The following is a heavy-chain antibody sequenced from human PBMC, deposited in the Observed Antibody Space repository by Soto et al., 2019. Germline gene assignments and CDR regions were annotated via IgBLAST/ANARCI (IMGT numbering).Heavy chain of an antibody. CDR2: TYYRSKWYN. V-gene: IGHV6-1*01. CDR3: ARDYYDISGYSAFDI. Sequence: QSQTLSLTCAISGDSVSSNSAAWNWIRQSPSRGLEWLVRTYYRSKWYNDYAESMKSRITVNPDTSKNQFSLQLNSVTPEDTAVYYCARDYYDISGYSAFDIWGQGTMVTVSS. D-gene: IGHD3-22*01. CDR1: GDSVSSNSAA. J-gene: IGHJ3*02.